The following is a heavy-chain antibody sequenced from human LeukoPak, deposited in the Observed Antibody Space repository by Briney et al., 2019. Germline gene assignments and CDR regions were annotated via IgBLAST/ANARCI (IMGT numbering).Heavy chain of an antibody. V-gene: IGHV3-23*01. CDR3: AKVGGYGYGPNDY. D-gene: IGHD5-18*01. CDR2: ISGSGGST. Sequence: PGGSLRLSCAASGFTFSSYAMSWVRQAPGKGLEWVSAISGSGGSTYYADSVKGRFTISRDNSKNTLYLQMNSLRAEDAAVYYCAKVGGYGYGPNDYWGQGTLVTVSS. J-gene: IGHJ4*02. CDR1: GFTFSSYA.